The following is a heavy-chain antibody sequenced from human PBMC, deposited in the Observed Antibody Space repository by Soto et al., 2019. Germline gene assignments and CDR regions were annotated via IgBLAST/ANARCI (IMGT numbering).Heavy chain of an antibody. D-gene: IGHD1-1*01. CDR3: ARGPFTTGFDT. J-gene: IGHJ5*02. V-gene: IGHV3-53*01. Sequence: EVQLVESGGGLIQPGGSLRLSCAASGFAVSSNYMSWVRQAPGKGLEWVSIIYSGGTTYYADSVKGRFTISRDICKDTLYLQMNSLRVDDTAVYYCARGPFTTGFDTWGQGTLVTVSS. CDR1: GFAVSSNY. CDR2: IYSGGTT.